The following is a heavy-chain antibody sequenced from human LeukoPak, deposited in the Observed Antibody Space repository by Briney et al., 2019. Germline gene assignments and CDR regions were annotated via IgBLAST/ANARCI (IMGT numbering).Heavy chain of an antibody. V-gene: IGHV3-66*01. D-gene: IGHD2-21*02. J-gene: IGHJ4*02. CDR3: TRGQSYCGADCYSD. CDR2: MYTGGGR. CDR1: GFSVSNYY. Sequence: GGSLTLSCAASGFSVSNYYMSWVRQPQGKGLEWVSVMYTGGGRYYGDSVKGRFTFSRDNSKNTVFLQMNSLRVEDTALYYGTRGQSYCGADCYSDWGQGTLVTVSS.